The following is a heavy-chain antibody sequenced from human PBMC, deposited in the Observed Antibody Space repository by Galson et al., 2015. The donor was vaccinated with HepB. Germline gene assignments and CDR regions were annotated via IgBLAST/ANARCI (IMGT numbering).Heavy chain of an antibody. Sequence: SLRLSCAASGFTFSEHYMDWVRQAPGKGLEWLARARSKANSYSKEYAASVKDRFTISRDDSKNSLYLQMNSLKTEDTAVYYCVREGGNDFWSGYYDYFDYWGQGTLVTVSS. CDR1: GFTFSEHY. CDR2: ARSKANSYSK. D-gene: IGHD3-3*01. J-gene: IGHJ4*02. V-gene: IGHV3-72*01. CDR3: VREGGNDFWSGYYDYFDY.